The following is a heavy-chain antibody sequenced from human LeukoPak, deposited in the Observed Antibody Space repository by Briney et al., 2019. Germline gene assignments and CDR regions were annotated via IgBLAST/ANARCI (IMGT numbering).Heavy chain of an antibody. CDR3: AREGYYGDEVVYFDL. J-gene: IGHJ2*01. CDR1: GYTFTSYG. V-gene: IGHV1-18*01. CDR2: ISAYNANT. Sequence: ASVKVSCKASGYTFTSYGISWVRQAPGQGLEWMGWISAYNANTNYAQKLQGRVTMTTDTSTSTAYMELRSLRSDDTAVYYCAREGYYGDEVVYFDLWGRGTLVTVSS. D-gene: IGHD4-17*01.